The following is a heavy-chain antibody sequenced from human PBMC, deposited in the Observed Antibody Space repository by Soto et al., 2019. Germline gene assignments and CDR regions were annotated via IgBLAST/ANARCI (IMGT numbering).Heavy chain of an antibody. V-gene: IGHV4-4*02. D-gene: IGHD3-10*01. CDR3: AGGVHH. Sequence: QVQLQESGPGLVKSSETLSLTCAISGGSIHSSDWRTWVRQPPGKGLEWIGEVHQSGGTNYNPSLSSRVSLELDKSKNQFSLKLRSVTAADTGVSYCAGGVHHWRQGLLVTVSS. CDR2: VHQSGGT. CDR1: GGSIHSSDW. J-gene: IGHJ5*02.